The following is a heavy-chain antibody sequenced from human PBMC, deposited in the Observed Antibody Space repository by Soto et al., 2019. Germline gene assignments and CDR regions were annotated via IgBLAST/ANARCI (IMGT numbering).Heavy chain of an antibody. CDR2: ISAYNGNT. D-gene: IGHD6-19*01. CDR3: ARDRGVAPPVAGNAHSYYNMDV. V-gene: IGHV1-18*01. CDR1: GYSFTNYG. J-gene: IGHJ6*03. Sequence: QDQLVQSGVEVKKPGASVKVSCKASGYSFTNYGITWVRQAPGQGFERMGWISAYNGNTNYAQKFQGRVTLTTDASASTGYLVLRSLRSDDTAVYYCARDRGVAPPVAGNAHSYYNMDVWGKGTTVTVSS.